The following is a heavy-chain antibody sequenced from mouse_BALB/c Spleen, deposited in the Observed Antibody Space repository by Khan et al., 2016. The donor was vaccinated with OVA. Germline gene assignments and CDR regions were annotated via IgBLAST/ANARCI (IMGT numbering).Heavy chain of an antibody. D-gene: IGHD2-2*01. J-gene: IGHJ3*01. CDR2: ITYSGNT. CDR3: ERKVYYGCSPFPY. Sequence: EVQLQESGPGLVKPSQSLSLTCTVTGYSITSEYAWNWIRQFPGNKLEWMGYITYSGNTRYNPSLKSLISITRDTSTNQFFLQLNPVTTEDTATYYCERKVYYGCSPFPYWGQGTLVTVSA. V-gene: IGHV3-2*02. CDR1: GYSITSEYA.